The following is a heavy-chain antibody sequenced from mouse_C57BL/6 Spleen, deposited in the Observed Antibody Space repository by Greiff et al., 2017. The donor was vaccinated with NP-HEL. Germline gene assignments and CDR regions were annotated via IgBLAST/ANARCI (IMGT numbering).Heavy chain of an antibody. J-gene: IGHJ3*01. V-gene: IGHV1-5*01. D-gene: IGHD1-1*01. Sequence: VQLQQSGTVLARPGASVKMSCKTSGYTFTSYWMPWVKQRPGQGLEWIGAIYPGNSDTSYNQKFKGKAKLTAVTSASTAYMELSSLTNEDSAVYYCTRAGYYGTKSAWFAYWGQGTLVTVSA. CDR2: IYPGNSDT. CDR1: GYTFTSYW. CDR3: TRAGYYGTKSAWFAY.